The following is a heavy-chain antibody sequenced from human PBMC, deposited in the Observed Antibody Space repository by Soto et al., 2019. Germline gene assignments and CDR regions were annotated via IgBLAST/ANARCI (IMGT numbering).Heavy chain of an antibody. CDR2: IYYSGST. D-gene: IGHD2-2*01. J-gene: IGHJ5*02. V-gene: IGHV4-30-4*01. CDR1: GGSISSGDYY. CDR3: ARGPLYQLPGWDWFDP. Sequence: SETLSLTCTVSGGSISSGDYYWSWIRQPPGKGLEWIGYIYYSGSTYYNPSLKSRVTISVDTSKNQFSLKLSSVTAADTAVYYCARGPLYQLPGWDWFDPWGQGTLVTVSS.